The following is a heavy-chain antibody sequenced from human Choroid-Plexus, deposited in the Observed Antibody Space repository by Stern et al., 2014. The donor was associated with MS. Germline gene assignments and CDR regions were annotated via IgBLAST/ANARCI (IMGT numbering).Heavy chain of an antibody. D-gene: IGHD2/OR15-2a*01. CDR2: VSYDGSNK. J-gene: IGHJ5*02. CDR1: GFTFGSCA. Sequence: VQLVESGGGVVQPGRPLRLSCVASGFTFGSCAMHWVRQAQGKGLEWEAGVSYDGSNKYYADSVNGRFTISRDNSQNTLYMQMSSLRPEDTAVYYCAKDRQYLTYFFDHWGQGSLVTVSS. V-gene: IGHV3-30*18. CDR3: AKDRQYLTYFFDH.